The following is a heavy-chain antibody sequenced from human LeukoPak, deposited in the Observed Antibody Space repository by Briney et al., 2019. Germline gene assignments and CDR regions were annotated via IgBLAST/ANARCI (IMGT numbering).Heavy chain of an antibody. Sequence: GGSLRLSCAASGFTVSSKYMSWVRQDPGKWLGWESVIYSGGSTSFADCGRSRFTISRDNSKNTLYIQMNSLRAEDTAVYYCARGPAAGTVWHYYYYYYYMDVWGKGTTVTVSS. J-gene: IGHJ6*03. V-gene: IGHV3-53*01. D-gene: IGHD6-13*01. CDR1: GFTVSSKY. CDR3: ARGPAAGTVWHYYYYYYYMDV. CDR2: IYSGGST.